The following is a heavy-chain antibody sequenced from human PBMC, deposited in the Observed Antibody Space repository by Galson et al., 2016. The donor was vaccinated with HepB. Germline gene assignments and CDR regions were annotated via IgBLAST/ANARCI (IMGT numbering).Heavy chain of an antibody. V-gene: IGHV3-33*01. D-gene: IGHD2/OR15-2a*01. J-gene: IGHJ4*02. CDR2: IWYDGSNK. CDR1: GXTFSSYG. CDR3: ATVAPILAPTLDY. Sequence: RLSCAASGXTFSSYGMHWVRXAPGKGLEXVXVIWYDGSNKYYADSVKGRFTISRDNSKNTLYLQMNRLRAEDTAVYYCATVAPILAPTLDYWGQGTLVTVSS.